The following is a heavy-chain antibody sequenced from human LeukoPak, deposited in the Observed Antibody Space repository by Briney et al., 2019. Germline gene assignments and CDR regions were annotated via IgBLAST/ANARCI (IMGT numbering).Heavy chain of an antibody. V-gene: IGHV3-66*01. CDR3: AKEYSNRPDYFDC. D-gene: IGHD6-13*01. CDR1: GFTVSSNY. CDR2: IYSGGST. J-gene: IGHJ4*02. Sequence: GGSLRLSCAASGFTVSSNYMSWVRQAPGKGLEWVSVIYSGGSTYYADSVKGRFTISRDNSKNTLYLQMNSLRAEDTAVYYCAKEYSNRPDYFDCWGQGTLVTVSS.